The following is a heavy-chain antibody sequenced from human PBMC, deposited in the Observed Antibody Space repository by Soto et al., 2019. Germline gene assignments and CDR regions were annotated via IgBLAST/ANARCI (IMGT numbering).Heavy chain of an antibody. CDR2: ISGSGGST. J-gene: IGHJ6*03. CDR1: GFTFSSYA. D-gene: IGHD1-26*01. V-gene: IGHV3-23*01. Sequence: GGSLRLSCAASGFTFSSYAMSWVRQAPGKGLEWVSAISGSGGSTYYADSVKGRFTISRDNSKNTLYLQMNSLRAEDTAVYYCAKDMGLHYYYYYMDVWGKGTTVTVSS. CDR3: AKDMGLHYYYYYMDV.